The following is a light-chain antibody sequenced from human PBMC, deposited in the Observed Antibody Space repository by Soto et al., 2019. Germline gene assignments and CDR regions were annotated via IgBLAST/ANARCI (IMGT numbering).Light chain of an antibody. CDR3: ISYKTDDTFL. CDR2: EVS. CDR1: SSDVGGYNY. V-gene: IGLV2-8*01. Sequence: QSVLTQPPSASGSPGQSVTISCTGTSSDVGGYNYVSWYQQHPGKAPKLMIYEVSKRPSGVPDRFSGSKSGITASLTISGLQADDEAEYFCISYKTDDTFLFGTGTKVTVL. J-gene: IGLJ1*01.